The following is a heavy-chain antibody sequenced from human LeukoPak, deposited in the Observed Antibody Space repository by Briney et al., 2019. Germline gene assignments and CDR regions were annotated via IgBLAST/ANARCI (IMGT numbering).Heavy chain of an antibody. D-gene: IGHD2-8*01. Sequence: GASVTVSCKASGYTFTGYYMHWVRQAPAQGLEGMGGINPNSGGTNYAQTFQGRVTMTRDTSISTAYMELSRLRSYDTAVYYCARVPADLMVYAHFDYWGQGTLVTVSS. CDR3: ARVPADLMVYAHFDY. CDR1: GYTFTGYY. CDR2: INPNSGGT. J-gene: IGHJ4*02. V-gene: IGHV1-2*02.